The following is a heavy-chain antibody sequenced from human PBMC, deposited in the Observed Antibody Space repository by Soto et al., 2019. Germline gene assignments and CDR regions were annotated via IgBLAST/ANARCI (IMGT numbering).Heavy chain of an antibody. J-gene: IGHJ6*03. Sequence: EVQLLESGGGLVQPGGSLRLSCAASGFTFSNYAMNCVRQAPGKGLECVSAISGGGGSAYYADSVKGRVTISRDNSKNTLFLQVNSLRAEDTAVYFCAKGASTVYYYYYMDVWGKGTTVTVSS. CDR1: GFTFSNYA. CDR3: AKGASTVYYYYYMDV. CDR2: ISGGGGSA. V-gene: IGHV3-23*01. D-gene: IGHD2-2*01.